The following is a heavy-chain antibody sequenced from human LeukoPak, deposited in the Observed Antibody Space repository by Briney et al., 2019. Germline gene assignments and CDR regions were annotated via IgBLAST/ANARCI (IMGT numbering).Heavy chain of an antibody. D-gene: IGHD5-18*01. V-gene: IGHV3-9*01. CDR3: AKGGSGYSYGYYFDY. CDR1: GFTLDDYA. Sequence: SLRLSCAASGFTLDDYAMHWVRQAPGKGLEWVSGISWNSGSIGYADSVKGRFTISRDNAKNSLYLQMNSLRAEDTALYYCAKGGSGYSYGYYFDYWGQGTLVTVSS. CDR2: ISWNSGSI. J-gene: IGHJ4*02.